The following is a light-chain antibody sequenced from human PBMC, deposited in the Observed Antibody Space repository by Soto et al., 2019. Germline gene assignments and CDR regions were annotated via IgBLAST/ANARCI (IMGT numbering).Light chain of an antibody. CDR1: RDISSW. Sequence: DIQMTQSPSTLSASVGDRVTITCRASRDISSWLAWYQQNPGKAPKLLIYDASKLESGVPSRFTGRGSWTEFTLTISNLQPDDFSTYYCQQYETYWTFGQGTKVEIK. CDR3: QQYETYWT. J-gene: IGKJ1*01. CDR2: DAS. V-gene: IGKV1-5*01.